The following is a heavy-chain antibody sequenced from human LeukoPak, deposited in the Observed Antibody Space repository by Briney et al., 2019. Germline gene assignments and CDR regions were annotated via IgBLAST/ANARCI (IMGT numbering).Heavy chain of an antibody. CDR2: ISGSGHST. V-gene: IGHV3-23*01. J-gene: IGHJ4*02. Sequence: GGSLRLSCAASGFTFSSYAMNWVRQAPGKGLEWVSAISGSGHSTYYADSVKGRFSISRDNSKNTLYLQMNSLRADDTAVYYCAKQSGSSGWYGLSLDYWGQGTLVTVSS. D-gene: IGHD6-19*01. CDR1: GFTFSSYA. CDR3: AKQSGSSGWYGLSLDY.